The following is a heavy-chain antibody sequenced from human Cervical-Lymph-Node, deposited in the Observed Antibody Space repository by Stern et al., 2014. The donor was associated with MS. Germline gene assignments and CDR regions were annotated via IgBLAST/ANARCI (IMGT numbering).Heavy chain of an antibody. V-gene: IGHV3-21*02. J-gene: IGHJ4*02. CDR3: ARGRGGNYRYYFDY. CDR2: ISSGGSYI. D-gene: IGHD4-23*01. Sequence: EVQLGESGGGLVKPGGSLRLSCAASGFTFSSYSMNWVRQAPGKGLEWGASISSGGSYIYYADSLKGRFTISRDNAKNSLYLQMNSLRAEDTAVYYCARGRGGNYRYYFDYWGQGTLVTVSS. CDR1: GFTFSSYS.